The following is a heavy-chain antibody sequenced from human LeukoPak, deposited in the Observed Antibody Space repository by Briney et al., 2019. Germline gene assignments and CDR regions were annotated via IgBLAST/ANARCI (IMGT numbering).Heavy chain of an antibody. CDR1: GGTFSSYA. J-gene: IGHJ4*02. D-gene: IGHD6-13*01. CDR3: ASGGYSSSWYRSFDY. V-gene: IGHV1-69*06. CDR2: IVPIFGTA. Sequence: SVKVSCKASGGTFSSYAISWVRQAPGQGLEWMGGIVPIFGTANYAQKFQGRVTITADKSTSTAYMELSSLRSEDTAVYYCASGGYSSSWYRSFDYWGQGTLVTVSS.